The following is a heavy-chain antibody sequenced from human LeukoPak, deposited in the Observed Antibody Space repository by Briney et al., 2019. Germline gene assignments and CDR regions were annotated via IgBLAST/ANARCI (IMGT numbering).Heavy chain of an antibody. Sequence: GGSLRLSCAASGFTVSSNYMSWARQAPGKGLEWVSVIYSGGSTYYADSVKGRFTISRDNSKNTLYLQMNSLRAEDTAVYYCARLDGSYRAFDYWGQGTLVTVSS. CDR2: IYSGGST. CDR3: ARLDGSYRAFDY. V-gene: IGHV3-53*01. CDR1: GFTVSSNY. J-gene: IGHJ4*02. D-gene: IGHD1-26*01.